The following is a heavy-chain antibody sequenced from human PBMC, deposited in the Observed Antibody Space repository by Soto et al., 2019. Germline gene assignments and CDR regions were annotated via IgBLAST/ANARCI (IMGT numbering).Heavy chain of an antibody. Sequence: SETLSLTCTVSGGSISSGNHYWSWRRQPPGKGLEWMGYIFYRGPAYYNPSLKSRLTISVDTSKNQFSLKLSSVTAADTAVYYCARTDYGTAYFDPWGQGSLVTVSS. CDR2: IFYRGPA. CDR3: ARTDYGTAYFDP. J-gene: IGHJ5*02. CDR1: GGSISSGNHY. V-gene: IGHV4-30-4*01. D-gene: IGHD3-10*01.